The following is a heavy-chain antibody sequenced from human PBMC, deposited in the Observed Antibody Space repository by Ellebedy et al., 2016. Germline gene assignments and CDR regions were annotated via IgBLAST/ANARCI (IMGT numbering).Heavy chain of an antibody. D-gene: IGHD3-9*01. CDR2: VNPDSGVT. V-gene: IGHV1-2*02. CDR1: DYNFVDFY. Sequence: ASVKVSCKASDYNFVDFYIHWVRQAPGQGLEWMGLVNPDSGVTKYAQKFQGRVTLTRDASLRTTYLEVNRLTSGDTAIYYCARDRYYETTGSNVFDIWGQGTRVTVSS. J-gene: IGHJ3*02. CDR3: ARDRYYETTGSNVFDI.